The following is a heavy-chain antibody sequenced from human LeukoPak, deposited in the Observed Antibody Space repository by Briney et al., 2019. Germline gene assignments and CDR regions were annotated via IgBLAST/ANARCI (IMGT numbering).Heavy chain of an antibody. CDR2: INHSGST. Sequence: SETLSLTCAVYGGSFSGYYWSWIRQPPGKGLEWIGEINHSGSTNYNPSLKSRVTISVDTSKNQFSLKLSSVTAADTAVYYCARSGSGSLFDYWGQGTLVTVSS. D-gene: IGHD1-26*01. J-gene: IGHJ4*02. V-gene: IGHV4-34*01. CDR3: ARSGSGSLFDY. CDR1: GGSFSGYY.